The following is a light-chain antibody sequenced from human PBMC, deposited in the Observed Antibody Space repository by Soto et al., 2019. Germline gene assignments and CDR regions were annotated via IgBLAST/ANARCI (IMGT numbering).Light chain of an antibody. CDR1: QTISSW. V-gene: IGKV1-5*01. CDR2: DVS. Sequence: DLQLTQSPSTPSASVGDRVTITFRASQTISSWLAWYQQKPGKAPKLLIYDVSTLGSGVPSRFSGSGSGTDFTLTISSLQADDFATYYCQQYNTFWTFGQGTKVDIK. CDR3: QQYNTFWT. J-gene: IGKJ1*01.